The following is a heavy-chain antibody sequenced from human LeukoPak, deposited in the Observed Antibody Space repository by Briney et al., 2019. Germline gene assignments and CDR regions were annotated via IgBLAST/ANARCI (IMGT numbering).Heavy chain of an antibody. CDR3: ARLLLSGIAPSWYWGD. D-gene: IGHD6-13*01. CDR2: ISKNGGTT. J-gene: IGHJ4*02. CDR1: GFTFSSYP. Sequence: GGSLRLSCSASGFTFSSYPMHWVRQAPGKGLEYVSAISKNGGTTYYADSVKGRFTISRDNSKNTLYLQMSSLRAEDTAVYYCARLLLSGIAPSWYWGDWGQGTLVTVSS. V-gene: IGHV3-64D*09.